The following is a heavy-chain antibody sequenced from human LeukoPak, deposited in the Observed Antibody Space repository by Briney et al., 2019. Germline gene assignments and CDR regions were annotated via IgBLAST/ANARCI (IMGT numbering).Heavy chain of an antibody. CDR3: AREEESITIFGVVINPYFDY. V-gene: IGHV3-48*03. CDR1: GFTFSSYA. D-gene: IGHD3-3*01. J-gene: IGHJ4*02. Sequence: PGGSLRLSCAASGFTFSSYAMNWVRQAPEKGLEWVSYISSSGSTIYYADSVKGRFTISRDNAKNSLYLQMNSLRAEDTAVYYCAREEESITIFGVVINPYFDYWGQGTLVTVSS. CDR2: ISSSGSTI.